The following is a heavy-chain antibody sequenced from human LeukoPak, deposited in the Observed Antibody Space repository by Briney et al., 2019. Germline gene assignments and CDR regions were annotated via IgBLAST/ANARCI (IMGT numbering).Heavy chain of an antibody. CDR2: INSDGSST. D-gene: IGHD3-22*01. CDR1: GFTFSSYW. V-gene: IGHV3-74*01. Sequence: GGSLRLSCAASGFTFSSYWMHWVRQAPGKGLVWVTCINSDGSSTSYADSVKGRFTISRDNAKNTLYLQMNSLRAEDTAVYYCARYQDSSGYYYDDAFDIWGPGTMVTVSS. CDR3: ARYQDSSGYYYDDAFDI. J-gene: IGHJ3*02.